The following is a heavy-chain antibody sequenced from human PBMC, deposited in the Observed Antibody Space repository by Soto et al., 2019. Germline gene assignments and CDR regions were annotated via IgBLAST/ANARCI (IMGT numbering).Heavy chain of an antibody. V-gene: IGHV1-3*01. CDR3: ARVPYSGQNVDAFDI. CDR2: INAGNGNT. J-gene: IGHJ3*02. CDR1: GYTFTSYA. D-gene: IGHD6-13*01. Sequence: ASVKVSCKASGYTFTSYAMHWVRQAPGQRLEWMGWINAGNGNTKYSQKFQGRVTITRDTSASTAYMELSSLRSEDTAVYYCARVPYSGQNVDAFDIWGQGTMVTVSS.